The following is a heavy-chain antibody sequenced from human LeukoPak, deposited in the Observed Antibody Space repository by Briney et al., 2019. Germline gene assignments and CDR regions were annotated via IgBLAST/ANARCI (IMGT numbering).Heavy chain of an antibody. D-gene: IGHD3-22*01. CDR2: IYYSGST. Sequence: SETLSLTCTVSGGSVSSGSYYWSWIRQPPGKGLEWIGYIYYSGSTNYNPSLKSRVTISVDTSKNQFSLKLSSVTAADTAVYYCARGDYYDSSGQYFDYWGQGTLVTVSS. V-gene: IGHV4-61*01. CDR3: ARGDYYDSSGQYFDY. CDR1: GGSVSSGSYY. J-gene: IGHJ4*02.